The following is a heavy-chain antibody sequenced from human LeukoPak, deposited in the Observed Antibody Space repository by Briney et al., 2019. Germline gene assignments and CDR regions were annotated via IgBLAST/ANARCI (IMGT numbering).Heavy chain of an antibody. D-gene: IGHD5-24*01. J-gene: IGHJ4*02. CDR1: GGSFSGYY. CDR3: VRKSGRWLLGYFDY. CDR2: INHSGST. V-gene: IGHV4-34*01. Sequence: PSETLSLTCAVYGGSFSGYYWSWIRQPPGKGLEWIGEINHSGSTNYNPSLKSRVTISLDTSKNQFSLKLSSVTAADTAVYYCVRKSGRWLLGYFDYWGQGTLVTVSS.